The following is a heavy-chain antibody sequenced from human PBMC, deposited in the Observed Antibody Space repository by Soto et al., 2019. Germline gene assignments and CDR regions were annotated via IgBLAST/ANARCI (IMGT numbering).Heavy chain of an antibody. Sequence: AETLSLTCAVSGYSISSGYYWGWIRQPPGKGLEWIATIYHSGATYYNPSLESRVTISVDTSKNQFSLKLTSVIAADTAVYFCARVSYDLWTGPGLIEYWGQGTLVTVSS. J-gene: IGHJ4*02. D-gene: IGHD3-3*01. V-gene: IGHV4-38-2*01. CDR3: ARVSYDLWTGPGLIEY. CDR1: GYSISSGYY. CDR2: IYHSGAT.